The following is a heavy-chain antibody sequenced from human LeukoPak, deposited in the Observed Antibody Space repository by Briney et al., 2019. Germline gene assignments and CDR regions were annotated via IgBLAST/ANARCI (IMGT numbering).Heavy chain of an antibody. CDR3: ARGLGSSWYGD. J-gene: IGHJ4*02. V-gene: IGHV4-30-4*02. D-gene: IGHD6-13*01. CDR1: GVSISSGDYY. CDR2: IYYSGSS. Sequence: PSETLSLTCTVSGVSISSGDYYWTWIRQPPGKGLEWIGYIYYSGSSYYNPSLKSRLTISVDTSKNQFSLKLNSVTAADTAVYYCARGLGSSWYGDWGQGTLVTVSS.